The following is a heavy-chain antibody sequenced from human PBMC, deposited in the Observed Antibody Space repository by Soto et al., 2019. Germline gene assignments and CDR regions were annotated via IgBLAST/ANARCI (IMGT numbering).Heavy chain of an antibody. CDR1: GFTFSSYG. CDR2: IIYDGSTK. Sequence: QVQLVESGGGVVQPGRSLRLSCAASGFTFSSYGMHWVRQAPGKVLEWVAVIIYDGSTKYYADSVKGRFTISRDNCKSTLYLQMISLRSEDTAVYYCAKDRMGAGVRGYFDYWGQGTLVTVSS. J-gene: IGHJ4*02. V-gene: IGHV3-30*18. D-gene: IGHD3-10*01. CDR3: AKDRMGAGVRGYFDY.